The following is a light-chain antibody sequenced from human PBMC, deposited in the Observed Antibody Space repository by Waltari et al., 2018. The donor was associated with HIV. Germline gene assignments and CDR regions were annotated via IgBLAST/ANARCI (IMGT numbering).Light chain of an antibody. CDR1: QSISNN. CDR2: GAS. CDR3: QQRSYWPFT. V-gene: IGKV3-15*01. Sequence: EIVMTQSPATLSVSPGERATLSCRASQSISNNLAWYQQKPGQAPRLLIYGASTRATGIPARFSGSGSGTEFTLTISSLQSEDFAVYYCQQRSYWPFTFGQGTKLEIK. J-gene: IGKJ2*01.